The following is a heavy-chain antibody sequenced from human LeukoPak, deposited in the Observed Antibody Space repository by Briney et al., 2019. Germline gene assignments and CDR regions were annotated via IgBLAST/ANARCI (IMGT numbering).Heavy chain of an antibody. J-gene: IGHJ6*03. CDR3: AREVAKTDYYYYYMDV. Sequence: GRSLRLSCAASGFTFSSYTMHWVRQAPGKGLEWVAVISYDGSNKYYADSVKGRFTISRDNSKNTLYLQMNSLRAEDTAVYYCAREVAKTDYYYYYMDVWGKGTTVTVSS. D-gene: IGHD5-12*01. CDR2: ISYDGSNK. CDR1: GFTFSSYT. V-gene: IGHV3-30*01.